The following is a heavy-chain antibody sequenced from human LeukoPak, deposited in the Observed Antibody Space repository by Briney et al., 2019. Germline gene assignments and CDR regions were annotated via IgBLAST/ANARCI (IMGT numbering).Heavy chain of an antibody. CDR3: ASSEAPITPPPYGMGV. CDR2: IYSSGGT. J-gene: IGHJ6*02. CDR1: GNSISSGGYC. V-gene: IGHV4-31*03. Sequence: SETLSLTCTVSGNSISSGGYCWNWFRQHPGKGLEWIGYIYSSGGTFYNPSLKSRVTISVDTSKNQFSLKLGSVTAADTALYYCASSEAPITPPPYGMGVWGQGTKVTVSS. D-gene: IGHD5-12*01.